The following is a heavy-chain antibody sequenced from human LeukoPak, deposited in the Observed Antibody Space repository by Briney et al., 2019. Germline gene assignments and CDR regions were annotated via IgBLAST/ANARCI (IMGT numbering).Heavy chain of an antibody. Sequence: GGSLRLSCVVSGFTFNRCWMNWVRQAPGKGLEWVAHINPDGRDTYYVDSVKGRFTISRDNAQNTMYLQMNSLRVEDTAVYYCTSWGDTTAEYFQRWGQGTLVTVSS. CDR1: GFTFNRCW. V-gene: IGHV3-7*01. J-gene: IGHJ1*01. CDR2: INPDGRDT. D-gene: IGHD2-21*02. CDR3: TSWGDTTAEYFQR.